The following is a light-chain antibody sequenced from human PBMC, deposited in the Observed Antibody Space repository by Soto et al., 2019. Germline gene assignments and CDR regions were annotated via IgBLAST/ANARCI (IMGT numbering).Light chain of an antibody. CDR1: SSNIGGNS. V-gene: IGLV1-51*01. J-gene: IGLJ1*01. CDR2: DDN. CDR3: GSWDSSLSAYV. Sequence: QSALTQPPSVSAAPGQKVTISCSGSSSNIGGNSVSWYQQLPGTAPKLLIYDDNKRPSGIPDRFSGSKSGTSATPGITGFQTGDEADYYCGSWDSSLSAYVFGTGTKSPS.